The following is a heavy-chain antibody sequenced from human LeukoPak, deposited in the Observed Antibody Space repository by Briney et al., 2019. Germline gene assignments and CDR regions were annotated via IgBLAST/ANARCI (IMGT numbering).Heavy chain of an antibody. Sequence: ASVKVSCKVSGYTLTELSMHWVRQAPGKGPEWMGGFDPEDGETIYAQKFQGRVTMTEDTSTDTAYMELSSLRSEDTAVYYCAAYCSGGSCYSDYYYYGMDVWGKGTTVIVSS. D-gene: IGHD2-15*01. V-gene: IGHV1-24*01. CDR3: AAYCSGGSCYSDYYYYGMDV. CDR1: GYTLTELS. CDR2: FDPEDGET. J-gene: IGHJ6*04.